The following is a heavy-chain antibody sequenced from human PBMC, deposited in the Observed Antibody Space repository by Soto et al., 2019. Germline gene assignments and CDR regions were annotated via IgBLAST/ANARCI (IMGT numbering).Heavy chain of an antibody. CDR2: ISGPGSTT. V-gene: IGHV3-23*01. D-gene: IGHD2-2*01. Sequence: EVQLLESGGGLIQPGGSLSLSCAASGFTFSSYTMSWVRQAPGKGLEWVSGISGPGSTTYYADSVKGRFSISRDNSKNTLWLQMNSLRVEDTAVYYCAKSELGSYQSLDVWGQGTTVTVSS. CDR1: GFTFSSYT. J-gene: IGHJ6*02. CDR3: AKSELGSYQSLDV.